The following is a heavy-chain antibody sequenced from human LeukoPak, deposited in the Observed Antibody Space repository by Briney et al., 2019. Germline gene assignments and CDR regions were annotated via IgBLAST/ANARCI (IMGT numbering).Heavy chain of an antibody. CDR3: ARDYRVIYGPEGFDP. V-gene: IGHV4-4*07. Sequence: SETLSLTCSVSGGSISSYHWSWIRQPAGKGLEWIGRIYTSGSTNYNPSLKRRVTISVDKSKNQFSLKLNSVTAADTAVYYCARDYRVIYGPEGFDPWGQGTLVTVSS. CDR1: GGSISSYH. D-gene: IGHD2/OR15-2a*01. J-gene: IGHJ5*02. CDR2: IYTSGST.